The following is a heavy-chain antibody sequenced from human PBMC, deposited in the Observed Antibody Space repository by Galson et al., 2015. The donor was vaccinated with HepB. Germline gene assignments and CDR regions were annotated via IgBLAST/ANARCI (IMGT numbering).Heavy chain of an antibody. D-gene: IGHD3-10*01. V-gene: IGHV3-74*01. CDR2: VNRDGSYT. Sequence: SLRLSCAASGFSLSSYWVHWVRQPPGKGLMWVSRVNRDGSYTNYADSVRGRFSISRDNAKNTLYLQMNSLGSEDTAVYYCARELVGSGRQTDALDMWGQGTMVTVSS. CDR1: GFSLSSYW. CDR3: ARELVGSGRQTDALDM. J-gene: IGHJ3*02.